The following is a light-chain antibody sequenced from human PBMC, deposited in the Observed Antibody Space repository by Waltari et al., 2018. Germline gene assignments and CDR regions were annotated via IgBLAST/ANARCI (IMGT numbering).Light chain of an antibody. J-gene: IGKJ1*01. CDR2: AAS. CDR3: QQPYFYPRT. V-gene: IGKV1-9*01. CDR1: QGIGRY. Sequence: DIQLTQSPSFVSASVGDSVTITCRASQGIGRYLAWYQQKPGNAPQFLVYAASTLQSGVPARFSGSGSGTEFTLTISSLQPEDFATYYCQQPYFYPRTFGQGTKVDIK.